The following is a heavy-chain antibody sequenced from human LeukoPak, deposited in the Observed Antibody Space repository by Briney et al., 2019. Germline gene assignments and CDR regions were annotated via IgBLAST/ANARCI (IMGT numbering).Heavy chain of an antibody. V-gene: IGHV3-23*01. CDR2: ISGSGGST. CDR1: GFTFSSYA. J-gene: IGHJ4*02. D-gene: IGHD3-3*01. Sequence: GGSLRPSCAASGFTFSSYAMSWVRQAPGKGLEWVSAISGSGGSTYYADSVKGRFTISRDNSKNTLYLQMNSLRAEDTAVYYCAKDPGSGYSLYYFDYWGQGTLVTVSS. CDR3: AKDPGSGYSLYYFDY.